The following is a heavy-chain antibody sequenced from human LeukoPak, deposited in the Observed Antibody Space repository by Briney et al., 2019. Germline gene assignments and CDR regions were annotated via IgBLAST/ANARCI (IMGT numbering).Heavy chain of an antibody. CDR2: IRSKVNSYAT. V-gene: IGHV3-73*01. CDR1: GFTFSGST. J-gene: IGHJ3*02. CDR3: IRPERRSEAAYPDAFDI. Sequence: PGGSLRLSCAASGFTFSGSTMHWVRQPSGKGLEWVGRIRSKVNSYATAYAASVKGRFTISRDDSKNMAYLQMNSLKTEDTAVYYRIRPERRSEAAYPDAFDIWGQGTMVTVSS. D-gene: IGHD6-13*01.